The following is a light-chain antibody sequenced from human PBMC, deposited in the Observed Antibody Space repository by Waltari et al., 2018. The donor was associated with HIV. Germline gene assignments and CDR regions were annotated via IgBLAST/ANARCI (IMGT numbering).Light chain of an antibody. CDR1: QSVSSSY. Sequence: EIVLTQSPGTLSLSHGERATLSCRASQSVSSSYLAWYQQKPGQAPRLLIYGASSRATGIPARFSGSGSGTDFTLTISSLEPEDFAVYYCQQRSNWIFGQGTRLEIK. V-gene: IGKV3D-20*02. CDR2: GAS. CDR3: QQRSNWI. J-gene: IGKJ5*01.